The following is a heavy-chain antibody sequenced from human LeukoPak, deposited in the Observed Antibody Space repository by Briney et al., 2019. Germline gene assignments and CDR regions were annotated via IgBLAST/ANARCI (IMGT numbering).Heavy chain of an antibody. D-gene: IGHD3-10*01. CDR3: ATDLFSTVRGGTDDF. CDR1: GYTFTGYY. V-gene: IGHV1-18*04. Sequence: ASVKVSCKASGYTFTGYYMYWVRQAPGQGLEWMGWISASTGDTNSAPKFQGRVTLTTDISTSIAYMELRTLTADDTAVYYCATDLFSTVRGGTDDFWGQGTLVTVSS. CDR2: ISASTGDT. J-gene: IGHJ4*02.